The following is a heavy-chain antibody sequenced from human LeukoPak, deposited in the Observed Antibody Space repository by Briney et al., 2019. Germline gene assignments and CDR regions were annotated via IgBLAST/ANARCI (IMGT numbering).Heavy chain of an antibody. V-gene: IGHV4-59*01. D-gene: IGHD3-22*01. Sequence: SETLSLTCTVSGGSISSYYWSRIRQPPGKGLEWIGDIYYSGSTNYNPSLKSRLTISVDTSENQFSLKLSSVTAADTAVYYCARTTSGYYYSFDYWGQGTLVTVSS. CDR3: ARTTSGYYYSFDY. CDR2: IYYSGST. J-gene: IGHJ4*02. CDR1: GGSISSYY.